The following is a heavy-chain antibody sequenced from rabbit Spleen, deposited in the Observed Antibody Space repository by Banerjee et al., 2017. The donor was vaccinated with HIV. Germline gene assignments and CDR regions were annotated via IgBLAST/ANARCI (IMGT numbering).Heavy chain of an antibody. J-gene: IGHJ6*01. CDR1: GLDLSSRYW. V-gene: IGHV1S40*01. D-gene: IGHD1-1*01. CDR2: IDVAKSGDT. Sequence: QSLEESGGDLVKPGASLTLTCKASGLDLSSRYWICWVRQAPGKGLEWIACIDVAKSGDTYYTNWAKGRFTISKTSSTTVTLQMTSLTAADTATYFCARDTSSSFSSYGMDLWGPGTLVTFS. CDR3: ARDTSSSFSSYGMDL.